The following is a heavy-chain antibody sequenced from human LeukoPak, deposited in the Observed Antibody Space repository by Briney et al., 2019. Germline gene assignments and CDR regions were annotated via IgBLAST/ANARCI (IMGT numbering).Heavy chain of an antibody. D-gene: IGHD6-19*01. CDR3: ARGGAVAGTGGYYYGMDV. J-gene: IGHJ6*02. Sequence: ASVKVSCKASGHTFTSYGISWVRQAPGQGLEWMGWISAYNGNTNYAQKLQGRVTMTTDTSTSTAFMELRSLRSDDTAVYYCARGGAVAGTGGYYYGMDVWGQGTTVAVSS. CDR2: ISAYNGNT. V-gene: IGHV1-18*01. CDR1: GHTFTSYG.